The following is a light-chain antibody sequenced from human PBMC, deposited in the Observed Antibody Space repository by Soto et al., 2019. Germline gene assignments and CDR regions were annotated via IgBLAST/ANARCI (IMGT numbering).Light chain of an antibody. Sequence: DIQITQFPSTLSASVGDRVTITCAASQSISRWLTWYQQKPVKDPKLLIYEAYSLESGVTSRFSGSGSGKEFTLTIGGLQPDDFATYYCQQFNSYPITVGQGTRLDIK. CDR3: QQFNSYPIT. V-gene: IGKV1-5*01. J-gene: IGKJ5*01. CDR2: EAY. CDR1: QSISRW.